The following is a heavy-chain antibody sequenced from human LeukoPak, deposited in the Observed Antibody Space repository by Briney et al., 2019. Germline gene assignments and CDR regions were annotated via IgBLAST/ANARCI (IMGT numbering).Heavy chain of an antibody. CDR1: GGSISSSNG. Sequence: SGTLSLTCAVSGGSISSSNGWSWVRQPPGKGLEWIGDIYHSGSTNYNPPLKSRVTISVDKSKNQFSLKLSSVTAADTAVYYCARGRLTYYDYVWGSYRYTAYFDYWGQGTLVTVSS. D-gene: IGHD3-16*02. V-gene: IGHV4-4*02. CDR3: ARGRLTYYDYVWGSYRYTAYFDY. J-gene: IGHJ4*02. CDR2: IYHSGST.